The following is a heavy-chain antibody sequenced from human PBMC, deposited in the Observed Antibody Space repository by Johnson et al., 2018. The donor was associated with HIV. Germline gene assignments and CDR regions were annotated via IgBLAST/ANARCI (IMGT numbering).Heavy chain of an antibody. CDR2: ISYDGSNK. CDR3: ARGDIGWNDDFAFDI. Sequence: QVQLVESGGGVVQPGRSLRLSCAASGFTLSNNALHWVRQAPGKGLEWVAVISYDGSNKYYADSVKGRFTISRDNSKNTLYLQMNSLRGEDTAVYYCARGDIGWNDDFAFDIWGQGTMVTVSS. J-gene: IGHJ3*02. CDR1: GFTLSNNA. D-gene: IGHD1-1*01. V-gene: IGHV3-30*01.